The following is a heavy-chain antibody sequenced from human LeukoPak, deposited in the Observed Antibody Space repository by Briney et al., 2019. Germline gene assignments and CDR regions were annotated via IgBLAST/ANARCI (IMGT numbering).Heavy chain of an antibody. V-gene: IGHV3-7*01. Sequence: GGSLRLSCEASGFIFRDFYMTWVRQAPGSGLEWVATINQDGSAEYYVDSVKGRFTMSRDNAKNSVYLQMDSLRAEETAVYYCARSVGASNNYFYYGMDVWGQGTTVTVSS. J-gene: IGHJ6*02. CDR2: INQDGSAE. CDR1: GFIFRDFY. D-gene: IGHD1-26*01. CDR3: ARSVGASNNYFYYGMDV.